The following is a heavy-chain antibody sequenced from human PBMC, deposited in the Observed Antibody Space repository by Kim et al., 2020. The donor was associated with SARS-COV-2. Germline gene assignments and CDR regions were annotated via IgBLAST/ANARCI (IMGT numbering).Heavy chain of an antibody. J-gene: IGHJ4*02. V-gene: IGHV3-48*02. D-gene: IGHD3-10*01. Sequence: ADSVKGPFTISRDKAKNTLNLQMNSLRDEDTDVYYSARDGVMVRGVIADYWGQGALVTVSS. CDR3: ARDGVMVRGVIADY.